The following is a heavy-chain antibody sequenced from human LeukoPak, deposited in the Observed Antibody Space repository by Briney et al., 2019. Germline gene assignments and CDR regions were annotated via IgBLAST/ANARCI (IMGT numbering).Heavy chain of an antibody. CDR2: IYPGDSDT. V-gene: IGHV5-51*01. J-gene: IGHJ4*02. CDR3: ARRSGNFQADYNFDY. CDR1: GYIFSNYW. D-gene: IGHD1-26*01. Sequence: GESLKISXKGSGYIFSNYWIAWVRQKPGKGLEWMGIIYPGDSDTRYSPSFQGQVTISADKSISTAYLQWSSLKASDTAMYYCARRSGNFQADYNFDYWGQGTLVTVSS.